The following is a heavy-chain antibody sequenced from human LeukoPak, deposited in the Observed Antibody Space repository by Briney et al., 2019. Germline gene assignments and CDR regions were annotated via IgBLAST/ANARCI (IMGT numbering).Heavy chain of an antibody. D-gene: IGHD6-13*01. CDR2: IIPIFGTA. CDR1: GGTFSSYA. CDR3: ARGEGSSWGPGYFDY. Sequence: SVKVSCKASGGTFSSYAISWVRQAPGQGLEWMGGIIPIFGTASYAQKFQGRVTMTRDTSTSTVYMELSSLRSEDTAVYYCARGEGSSWGPGYFDYWGQGTLVTVSS. V-gene: IGHV1-69*05. J-gene: IGHJ4*02.